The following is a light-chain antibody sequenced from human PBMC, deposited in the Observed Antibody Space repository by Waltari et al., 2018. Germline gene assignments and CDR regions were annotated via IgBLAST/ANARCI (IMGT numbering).Light chain of an antibody. CDR3: GSYAGSYSWV. CDR2: DVT. Sequence: QSALTQPRSVSGSPGQSVTIPCTGTSSYAGGYNFVPWYQHPPGKAPKCMIYDVTRRPSGVPDRFSGSKSGNTASLTISGLQAEDEADYYCGSYAGSYSWVFGGGTKVTVL. V-gene: IGLV2-11*02. J-gene: IGLJ3*02. CDR1: SSYAGGYNF.